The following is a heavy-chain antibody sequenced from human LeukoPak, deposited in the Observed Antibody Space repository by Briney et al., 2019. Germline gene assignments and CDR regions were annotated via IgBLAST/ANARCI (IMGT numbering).Heavy chain of an antibody. D-gene: IGHD5-18*01. CDR2: IKQDGSEK. J-gene: IGHJ5*02. V-gene: IGHV3-7*01. CDR1: GFTFSSYD. Sequence: PGGSLRLSCAASGFTFSSYDMHWVRQAPGKGLEWVANIKQDGSEKYYVDSVKGRFTISRDNAKNSLYLQMNSLRAEDTAVYYCASDTAIGFDPWGQGTLVTVSS. CDR3: ASDTAIGFDP.